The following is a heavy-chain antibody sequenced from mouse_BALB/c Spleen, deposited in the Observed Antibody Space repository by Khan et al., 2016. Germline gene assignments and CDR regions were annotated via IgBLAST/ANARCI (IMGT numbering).Heavy chain of an antibody. Sequence: QVRLQQSGAELMKPGASVKISCKATGYTFSNYWIEWVKQRPGHGLEWIGDILPGNANSNYNENLKGKATLTADKSSNTAYMQLSSLTSEDSAVYYCAIAWYSMDYWGQGTSVTVSS. J-gene: IGHJ4*01. CDR3: AIAWYSMDY. CDR2: ILPGNANS. CDR1: GYTFSNYW. V-gene: IGHV1-9*01.